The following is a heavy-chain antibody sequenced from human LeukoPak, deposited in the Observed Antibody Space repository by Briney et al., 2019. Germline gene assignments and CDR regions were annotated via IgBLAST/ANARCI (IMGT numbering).Heavy chain of an antibody. D-gene: IGHD4-17*01. J-gene: IGHJ4*02. Sequence: ASVKVSCKASGYTFTGYYMHWVRQAPGQGLEWMGIINPSGGSTSYAQEFQGRLTMTRDTSTSTVYVELSSLRSEDTAVYYCARDLYMTAVTTGYFDYWGQGTLVTVSS. V-gene: IGHV1-46*01. CDR2: INPSGGST. CDR3: ARDLYMTAVTTGYFDY. CDR1: GYTFTGYY.